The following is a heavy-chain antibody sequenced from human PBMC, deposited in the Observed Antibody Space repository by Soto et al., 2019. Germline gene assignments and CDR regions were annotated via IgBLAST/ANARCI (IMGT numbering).Heavy chain of an antibody. D-gene: IGHD1-20*01. J-gene: IGHJ5*02. CDR2: IRYDGSDK. V-gene: IGHV3-30*02. Sequence: QVQLVESGGGVVQSGGSLRLSCVASGFALRSYGMHWVRQAPGKGLEWLSFIRYDGSDKYYAESVKGRFTISRDNSENTLYLEMSSLTGEDTAIYYCARDQGIPEDWLDPWGRGTQVTVSS. CDR3: ARDQGIPEDWLDP. CDR1: GFALRSYG.